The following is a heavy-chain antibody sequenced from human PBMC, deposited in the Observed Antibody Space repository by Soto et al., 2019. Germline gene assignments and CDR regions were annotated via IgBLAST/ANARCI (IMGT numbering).Heavy chain of an antibody. J-gene: IGHJ6*02. D-gene: IGHD3-22*01. V-gene: IGHV3-53*01. CDR3: ARYYYDSSGHTYYYGMDV. CDR1: GFTVSSNY. CDR2: IYSGGST. Sequence: GGSLRLSCAASGFTVSSNYMSWVRQAPGKGLEWVSVIYSGGSTYYADSVKGRFTISRDNSKNTLYLQMNSLRAEDTAVYYCARYYYDSSGHTYYYGMDVWCQGTTVTVSS.